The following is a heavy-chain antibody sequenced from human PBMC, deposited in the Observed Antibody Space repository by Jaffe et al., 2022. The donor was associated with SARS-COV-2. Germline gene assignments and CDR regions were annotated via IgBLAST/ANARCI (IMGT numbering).Heavy chain of an antibody. CDR1: GFTFSSYS. V-gene: IGHV3-21*01. CDR2: ISSSSSYI. J-gene: IGHJ1*01. CDR3: ARDPNGWRLTYFQH. D-gene: IGHD2-8*01. Sequence: EVQLVESGGGLVKPGGSLRLSCAASGFTFSSYSMNWVRQAPGKGLEWVSSISSSSSYIYYADSVKGRFTISRDNAKNSLYLQMNSLRAEDTAVYYCARDPNGWRLTYFQHWGQGTLVTVSS.